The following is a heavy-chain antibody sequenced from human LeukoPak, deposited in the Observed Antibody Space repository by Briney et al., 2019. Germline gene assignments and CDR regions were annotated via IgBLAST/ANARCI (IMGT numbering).Heavy chain of an antibody. Sequence: GASVKVSCKSSGYTFTSYDINWVRQAAGQGLEWMGWINPNRGNTGYAQKFQGRDTTTRNSSTSTAYMELSSLRSEDTAVYYCARGSSPRRGSGNALYYYYMDVWGKGTTVTVSS. CDR3: ARGSSPRRGSGNALYYYYMDV. J-gene: IGHJ6*03. CDR2: INPNRGNT. D-gene: IGHD3-10*01. V-gene: IGHV1-8*03. CDR1: GYTFTSYD.